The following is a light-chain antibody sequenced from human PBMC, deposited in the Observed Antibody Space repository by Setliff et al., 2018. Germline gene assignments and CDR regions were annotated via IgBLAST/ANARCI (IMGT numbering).Light chain of an antibody. J-gene: IGLJ2*01. CDR2: DVS. CDR1: SSDVGGYNY. V-gene: IGLV2-14*03. Sequence: ALTQPASVSGSPGQSITISCTGTSSDVGGYNYVSWYQQHPGKAPKLMIYDVSNRPSGVSNRFSGSKSGNTASLTISGLQAEDEADYYCSSYTSSSTLKVFGGGTKVTVL. CDR3: SSYTSSSTLKV.